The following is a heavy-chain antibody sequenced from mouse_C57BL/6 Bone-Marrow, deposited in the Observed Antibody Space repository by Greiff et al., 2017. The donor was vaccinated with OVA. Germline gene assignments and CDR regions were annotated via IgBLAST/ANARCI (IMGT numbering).Heavy chain of an antibody. V-gene: IGHV1-69*01. Sequence: QVQLQQPGAELVMPGASVKLSCKASGYTFTSYWMHWVKQRPGQGLEWIGEIDPSDSYTNYNQKFKGKSTSTVDKSSSTAYMQLSSLTSEDSAVYYCAREGIYYDFSWFAYWGQGTLVTVSA. D-gene: IGHD2-4*01. J-gene: IGHJ3*01. CDR1: GYTFTSYW. CDR2: IDPSDSYT. CDR3: AREGIYYDFSWFAY.